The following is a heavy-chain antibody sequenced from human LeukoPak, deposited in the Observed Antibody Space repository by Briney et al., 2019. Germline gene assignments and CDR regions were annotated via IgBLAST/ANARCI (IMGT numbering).Heavy chain of an antibody. V-gene: IGHV1-69*13. CDR3: ARVRGDDTAMDLFDY. Sequence: VASVKVSCKASGGTFSSYAISWVRQAPGQGLEWMGGIIPIFGTANYAQKFQGRVTITADESTSTAYMELSSLRSEDTAVYYCARVRGDDTAMDLFDYWGQGTLVTVSS. D-gene: IGHD5-18*01. J-gene: IGHJ4*02. CDR1: GGTFSSYA. CDR2: IIPIFGTA.